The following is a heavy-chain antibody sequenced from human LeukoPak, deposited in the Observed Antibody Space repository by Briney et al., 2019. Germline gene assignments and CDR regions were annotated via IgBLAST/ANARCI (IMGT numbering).Heavy chain of an antibody. CDR3: ARGMALLWFGPEGWFDP. V-gene: IGHV4-34*01. CDR2: INHSGST. J-gene: IGHJ5*02. Sequence: SETLSLTCAVYGGSFSGYYWSWIRQPPGKGLGWIGEINHSGSTNYNPSLKSRVTISVDTSKNQFSLKLSSVTAADTAVYYCARGMALLWFGPEGWFDPWGQGTLVTVSS. CDR1: GGSFSGYY. D-gene: IGHD3-10*01.